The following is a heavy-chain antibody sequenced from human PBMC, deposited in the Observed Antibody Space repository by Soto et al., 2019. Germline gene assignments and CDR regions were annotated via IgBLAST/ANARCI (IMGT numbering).Heavy chain of an antibody. D-gene: IGHD3-3*01. J-gene: IGHJ3*02. Sequence: ASVKVSCKASGYTFTSYDINWVRQATGQGLEWMGWMNPNSGNTGYAQKFQGRVTMTRNTSISTAYMELSSLRSEDTAVYYCARPGATYYDFWRHITETTERLAFDISGQGTMVTVSS. CDR1: GYTFTSYD. CDR2: MNPNSGNT. V-gene: IGHV1-8*01. CDR3: ARPGATYYDFWRHITETTERLAFDI.